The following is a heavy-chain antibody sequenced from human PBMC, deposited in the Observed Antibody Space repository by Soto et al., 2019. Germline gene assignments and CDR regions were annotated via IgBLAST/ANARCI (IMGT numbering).Heavy chain of an antibody. CDR3: ARSVFP. CDR2: IYYSGST. CDR1: GGSISSGCYY. V-gene: IGHV4-31*03. J-gene: IGHJ5*02. Sequence: QVQLQESGPGLVKPSQTLSLTCTVSGGSISSGCYYCTWIRQHPGKGLEWIGYIYYSGSTYYNTSLKSRVTISVDTSKNQFSLKLSAVTAADTAVYHCARSVFPWGQGTLVTVSA.